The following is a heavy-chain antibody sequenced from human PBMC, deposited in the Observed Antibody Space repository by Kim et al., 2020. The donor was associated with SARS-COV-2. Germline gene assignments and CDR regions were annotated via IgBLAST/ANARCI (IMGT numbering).Heavy chain of an antibody. J-gene: IGHJ4*02. CDR3: ARGGSSGYLDY. Sequence: SVKVSCKASGGTFSSYAISWVRQAPGQGLEWMGRIIPILGIANYAQKFQGRVTITADKSTSTAYMELSSLRSEDTAVYYCARGGSSGYLDYWGQGTLVTVSS. V-gene: IGHV1-69*04. CDR1: GGTFSSYA. D-gene: IGHD3-22*01. CDR2: IIPILGIA.